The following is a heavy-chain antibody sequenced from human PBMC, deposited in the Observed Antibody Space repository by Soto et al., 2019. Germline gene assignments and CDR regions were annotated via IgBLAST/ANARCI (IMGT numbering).Heavy chain of an antibody. CDR2: IYYSGST. V-gene: IGHV4-31*03. J-gene: IGHJ6*02. CDR3: ARDHWGGGYSYKYYYYGMDV. D-gene: IGHD5-18*01. Sequence: PPETLSLTCTVSGGSISSGGYYWSWIRQHPGKGLEWIGYIYYSGSTYYNPSLKSRVTISVDTSKNQFSLKLSSVTAADTAVYYCARDHWGGGYSYKYYYYGMDVWGQGTTVTVSS. CDR1: GGSISSGGYY.